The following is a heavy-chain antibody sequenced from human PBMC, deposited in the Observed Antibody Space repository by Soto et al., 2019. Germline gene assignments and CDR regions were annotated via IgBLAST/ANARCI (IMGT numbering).Heavy chain of an antibody. D-gene: IGHD3-10*01. CDR2: IDWDDDK. CDR3: ARTSWGSGSFYYYYYGMDV. V-gene: IGHV2-70*01. Sequence: ESGPTLVNPTQTLTLTCTFSGFSLSTSGMCVSWIRQPPGKALEWLALIDWDDDKYYSTSLRTRLTISKDTSKNQVVLTMTNMDPVDTATYYCARTSWGSGSFYYYYYGMDVWGQGTTVTVSS. CDR1: GFSLSTSGMC. J-gene: IGHJ6*02.